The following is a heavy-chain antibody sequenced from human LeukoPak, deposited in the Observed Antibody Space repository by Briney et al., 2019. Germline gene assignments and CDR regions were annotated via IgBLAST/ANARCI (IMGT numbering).Heavy chain of an antibody. D-gene: IGHD6-19*01. Sequence: PGGSLRLSCAASGFTVSSNYMSWVRQAPGKGLVWVSVIYSGGSTYYADSVKGRFTISRHNSKNTLYLQMNSLRAEDTAVYYCAKADSSDWYNLDFWGQGTLVTVST. CDR3: AKADSSDWYNLDF. CDR1: GFTVSSNY. J-gene: IGHJ4*02. V-gene: IGHV3-53*04. CDR2: IYSGGST.